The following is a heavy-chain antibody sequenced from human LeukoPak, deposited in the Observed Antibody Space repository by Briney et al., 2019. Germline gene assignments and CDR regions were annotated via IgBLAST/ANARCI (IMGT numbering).Heavy chain of an antibody. CDR2: INPSGGST. CDR3: ASMDSSGYYYY. V-gene: IGHV1-46*01. Sequence: ASVKVSCKASGYTFTSYYMHWVRQAPGQGLEWMGIINPSGGSTCYAQKFQGRVTMTRDTSTSTVYMELSSLRSEDTAVYYCASMDSSGYYYYWGQGTLVTVSS. J-gene: IGHJ4*02. D-gene: IGHD3-22*01. CDR1: GYTFTSYY.